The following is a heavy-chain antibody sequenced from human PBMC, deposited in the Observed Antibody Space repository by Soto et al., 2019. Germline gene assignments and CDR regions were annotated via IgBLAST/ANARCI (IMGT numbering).Heavy chain of an antibody. Sequence: GGSLRLSCAASGFTFSGYYMTWVRQSPGRGLEWVGNIKQDGSEKYYVDSLKGRFSISRDNAKKSLYLQMNSLRVEDTAVYYCARGRSDDYFDYWGQGTLVTVSS. CDR3: ARGRSDDYFDY. V-gene: IGHV3-7*01. D-gene: IGHD2-15*01. J-gene: IGHJ4*02. CDR1: GFTFSGYY. CDR2: IKQDGSEK.